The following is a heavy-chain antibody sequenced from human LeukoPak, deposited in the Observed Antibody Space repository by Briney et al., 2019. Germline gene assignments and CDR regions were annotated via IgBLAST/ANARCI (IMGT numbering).Heavy chain of an antibody. CDR2: IWYDGSNK. D-gene: IGHD3-22*01. CDR1: GFTFSSYG. Sequence: PGGSLRLSCAASGFTFSSYGMHWVRQAPGKGLEWVAIIWYDGSNKFYADSVKGRFTISRDNSKNTLYLQMNSLRAEDTAVYYCARADYYDSSLSDSWGQGTLVTVSS. J-gene: IGHJ4*02. CDR3: ARADYYDSSLSDS. V-gene: IGHV3-33*01.